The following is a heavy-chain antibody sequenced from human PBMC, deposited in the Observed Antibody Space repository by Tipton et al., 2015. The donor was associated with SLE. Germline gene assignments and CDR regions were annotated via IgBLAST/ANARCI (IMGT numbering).Heavy chain of an antibody. Sequence: QLVQSGGEVKKPGASVKVSCKASGYAFTKYGISWVRRAPGQGLEWMGWISGYNGDTNYAQNLQGRVTMTTDTSTSTAYMELRSLRSDGTALYYCARDIYYDTSGNEDYYYGMYVWGHGTRVIVSS. J-gene: IGHJ6*02. V-gene: IGHV1-18*01. D-gene: IGHD3-22*01. CDR1: GYAFTKYG. CDR2: ISGYNGDT. CDR3: ARDIYYDTSGNEDYYYGMYV.